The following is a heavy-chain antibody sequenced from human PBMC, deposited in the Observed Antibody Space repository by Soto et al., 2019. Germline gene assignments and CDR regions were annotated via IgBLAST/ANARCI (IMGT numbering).Heavy chain of an antibody. CDR2: INQDRRGK. V-gene: IGHV3-7*01. J-gene: IGHJ4*02. CDR1: GFTFSHYW. CDR3: ASFLPTMDPRDFDS. Sequence: EVQLVESGGGLVQPGGSLRLSCAASGFTFSHYWMSWVRQAPGKGLGWVANINQDRRGKDYVDSVKVRFTISRDNAKNLLYLPMKSLRAEDTAMYYCASFLPTMDPRDFDSWGQGTLVTVSS.